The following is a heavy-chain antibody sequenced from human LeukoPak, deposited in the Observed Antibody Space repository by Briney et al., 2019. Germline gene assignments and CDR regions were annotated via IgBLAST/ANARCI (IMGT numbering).Heavy chain of an antibody. J-gene: IGHJ4*02. D-gene: IGHD3-10*01. CDR3: AKDHYYSSGSPYYFDY. CDR2: ISGSGGST. CDR1: GFTFSSYA. V-gene: IGHV3-23*01. Sequence: PGGSLRLSCAASGFTFSSYAMSWVRQAPGKGLEWVSAISGSGGSTYYADSVKGRFTISRDNSKNTLYLQMNSLRAEDTALYYCAKDHYYSSGSPYYFDYWGQGTLVTASS.